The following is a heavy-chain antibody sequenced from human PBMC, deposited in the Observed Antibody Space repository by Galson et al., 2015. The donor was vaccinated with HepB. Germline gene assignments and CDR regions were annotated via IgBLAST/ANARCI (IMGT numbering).Heavy chain of an antibody. J-gene: IGHJ6*03. CDR1: GVTFDSYA. V-gene: IGHV3-30*14. D-gene: IGHD1-26*01. CDR2: VSLDGGHE. Sequence: SLGQACLASGVTFDSYAMHWVPQAPGEGLDSVPGVSLDGGHEPLADAVKGSHTMSRVISTNMDCLQLSSLRLEDTGVYYCARDQKQWEPPGYYYYMDVWGKGTPVTVSS. CDR3: ARDQKQWEPPGYYYYMDV.